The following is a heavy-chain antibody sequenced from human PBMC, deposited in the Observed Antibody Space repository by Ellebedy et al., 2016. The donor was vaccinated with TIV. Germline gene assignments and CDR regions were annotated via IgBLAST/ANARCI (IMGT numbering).Heavy chain of an antibody. J-gene: IGHJ4*02. V-gene: IGHV4-34*01. CDR1: GGSISGYY. CDR2: INHSGST. Sequence: SETLSLTCTVSGGSISGYYWSWIRQPPGKGLEWIGEINHSGSTNYNPSLKSRVTISVDTSKNQFSLKLSSVTAADTAVYYCAITMVRGVIFSFDYWGQGTLVTVSS. D-gene: IGHD3-10*01. CDR3: AITMVRGVIFSFDY.